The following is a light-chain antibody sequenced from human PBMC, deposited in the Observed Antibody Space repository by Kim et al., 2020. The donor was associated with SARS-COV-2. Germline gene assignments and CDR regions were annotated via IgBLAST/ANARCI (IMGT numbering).Light chain of an antibody. V-gene: IGKV1-5*01. CDR2: QAS. J-gene: IGKJ2*01. CDR3: QHYNSYPYT. Sequence: SASGGDRVTIPCRASQYITTWLAWYQQKPGKAPKLLIYQASTLESGVPSRFSGSGSGTEFSLTISSLQPDDFATYYCQHYNSYPYTFGQGTKLEI. CDR1: QYITTW.